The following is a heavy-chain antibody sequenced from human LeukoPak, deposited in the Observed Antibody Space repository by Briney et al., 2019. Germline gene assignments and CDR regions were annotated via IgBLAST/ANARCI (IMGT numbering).Heavy chain of an antibody. CDR3: AKSFRSTSLDY. V-gene: IGHV3-53*01. J-gene: IGHJ4*02. D-gene: IGHD2-2*01. Sequence: GGSLRLSCAASGFSVSSNYMSWVRQAPGKGLEGVSVISNDGRTYYADSVKGRFTISRDNSRNTLYLQMNSLRAGDTAVYYCAKSFRSTSLDYWGQGTLVTVSS. CDR1: GFSVSSNY. CDR2: ISNDGRT.